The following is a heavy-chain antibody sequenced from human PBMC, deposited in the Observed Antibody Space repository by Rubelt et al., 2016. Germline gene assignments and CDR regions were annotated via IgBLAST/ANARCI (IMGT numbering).Heavy chain of an antibody. V-gene: IGHV3-7*01. CDR1: GFTFSNYW. CDR2: IKQDGSQK. Sequence: EVQLVESGGGLGQPGGSLRLSCAASGFTFSNYWMSWVRQVPGKGLEGVANIKQDGSQKYYVDSVKGRFTISRDNAKKSMYLQMNSLGAEDTAVDYWVRGTAAPAGLDYWGQGTLVTVSS. D-gene: IGHD6-13*01. J-gene: IGHJ4*02. CDR3: VRGTAAPAGLDY.